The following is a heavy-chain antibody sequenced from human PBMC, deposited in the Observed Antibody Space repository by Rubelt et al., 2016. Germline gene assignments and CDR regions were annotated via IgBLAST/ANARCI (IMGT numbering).Heavy chain of an antibody. CDR1: GGSISRSTYY. CDR2: IYYSGST. CDR3: ARWPRYYYDSSGEPDY. V-gene: IGHV4-39*01. D-gene: IGHD3-22*01. J-gene: IGHJ4*02. Sequence: QLQLQESGPGLVKPSETLSLTCTVSGGSISRSTYYWGWIRQPPGKGLEWIGPIYYSGSTYYNPSRNGVLTISLDTSKTQFSRRRSSGTAADTAVYYCARWPRYYYDSSGEPDYWGQGTLVTVSS.